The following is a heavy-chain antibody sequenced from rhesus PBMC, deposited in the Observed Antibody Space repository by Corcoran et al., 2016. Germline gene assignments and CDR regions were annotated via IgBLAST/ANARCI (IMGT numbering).Heavy chain of an antibody. D-gene: IGHD6-13*01. CDR3: ARDPDSSWYYFDY. J-gene: IGHJ4*01. V-gene: IGHV4-169*02. Sequence: QLQLQESGPGLVKPSETLSVTCAVSGGSISSSYWSWIRQAPGKGLEWMGYIYGSGSGTNYNPSLKSRVTLSVDTSKNQLSLKLSSVTTADTAVYYCARDPDSSWYYFDYWGQGVLVTVSS. CDR2: IYGSGSGT. CDR1: GGSISSSY.